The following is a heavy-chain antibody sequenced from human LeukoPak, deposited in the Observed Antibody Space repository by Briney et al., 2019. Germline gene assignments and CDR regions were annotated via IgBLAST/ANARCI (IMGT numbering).Heavy chain of an antibody. D-gene: IGHD2-2*01. V-gene: IGHV1-2*02. CDR3: ARERQCSSTSCQIKNYYMDV. J-gene: IGHJ6*03. CDR1: GYTFTGYY. Sequence: ASVKVSCKASGYTFTGYYMHWVRQAPGQGLEWMGWINPNSGGTNYAQKFQGRVTMTRDTSISTAYMELSRLRSDDTAVYYCARERQCSSTSCQIKNYYMDVWGKGTTVTVSS. CDR2: INPNSGGT.